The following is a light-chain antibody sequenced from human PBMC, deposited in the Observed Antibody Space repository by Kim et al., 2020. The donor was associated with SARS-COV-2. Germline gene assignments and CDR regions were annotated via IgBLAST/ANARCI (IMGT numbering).Light chain of an antibody. Sequence: EVVLTQSPATLSLSPGERATLSCRASQSISSCLAWYQQRPGQAPRLLIYDASNRATGIPARFSGSGSGTDFTLTISSLEPEDFAVYYCQQRSSWPGTFGPGTKVDIK. V-gene: IGKV3-11*01. CDR3: QQRSSWPGT. CDR2: DAS. J-gene: IGKJ3*01. CDR1: QSISSC.